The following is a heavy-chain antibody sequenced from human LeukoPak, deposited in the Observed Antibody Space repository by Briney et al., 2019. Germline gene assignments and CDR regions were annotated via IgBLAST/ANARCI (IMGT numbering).Heavy chain of an antibody. Sequence: ASVKVSCKASGYTFTGYYMHWVRQAPGQGLEWMGWINPNSGGTNYAQKFQGRVTMTRDTSISTAYMELSRLRSDDTAVYYCAGDTLARFLEWSLDYWGQGTLVTVSS. CDR3: AGDTLARFLEWSLDY. D-gene: IGHD3-3*01. CDR1: GYTFTGYY. CDR2: INPNSGGT. V-gene: IGHV1-2*02. J-gene: IGHJ4*02.